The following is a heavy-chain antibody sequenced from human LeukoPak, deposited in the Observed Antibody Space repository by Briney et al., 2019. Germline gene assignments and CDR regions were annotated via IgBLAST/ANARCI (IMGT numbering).Heavy chain of an antibody. CDR3: ARGGAVNGFDV. V-gene: IGHV4-34*01. D-gene: IGHD6-19*01. J-gene: IGHJ3*01. CDR1: AGSFSNYY. CDR2: VYHSRST. Sequence: SETLSLTCVVYAGSFSNYYWSWIRQIPGTGRGWIGEVYHSRSTDYNPSLKSRITISIDTSKSHFSLKLSSVTVADTAVYYCARGGAVNGFDVWGQGTRVTVSS.